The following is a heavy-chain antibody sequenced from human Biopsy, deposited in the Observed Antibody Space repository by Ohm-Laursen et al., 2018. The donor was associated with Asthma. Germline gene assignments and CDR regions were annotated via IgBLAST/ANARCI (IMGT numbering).Heavy chain of an antibody. CDR2: IYSGGTS. Sequence: SLRLSCTASRFTVSRDHMFWVRQAPGKGLEWVSVIYSGGTSHTADSVRGRFTISRDFSKSTLHLQMHSLRVEDTAVYYCARGDSSGWSHYYFDYWGQGTLVTVSS. V-gene: IGHV3-53*01. D-gene: IGHD6-19*01. CDR1: RFTVSRDH. CDR3: ARGDSSGWSHYYFDY. J-gene: IGHJ4*02.